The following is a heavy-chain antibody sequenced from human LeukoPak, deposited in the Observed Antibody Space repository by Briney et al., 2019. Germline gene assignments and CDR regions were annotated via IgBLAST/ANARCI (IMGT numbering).Heavy chain of an antibody. CDR3: ARDAQQQQVLGWFDP. D-gene: IGHD6-13*01. J-gene: IGHJ5*02. CDR1: GFTFSSYA. CDR2: ISSSSSYI. Sequence: GGSLRLSCAASGFTFSSYAMNWVRQAPGKGLEWVSSISSSSSYIYYADSVKGRFTISRDNAKNSLYLQMNSLRAEDTAVYYCARDAQQQQVLGWFDPWGQGTLVTVSS. V-gene: IGHV3-21*01.